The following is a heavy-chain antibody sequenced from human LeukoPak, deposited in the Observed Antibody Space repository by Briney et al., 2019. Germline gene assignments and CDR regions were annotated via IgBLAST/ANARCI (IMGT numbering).Heavy chain of an antibody. D-gene: IGHD2-2*01. V-gene: IGHV4-31*03. Sequence: SETLSLTCSVSGGSISINSYYWGWIRQHPGKGLEWIGYIYYSGSTYYNPSLKSRVTISVDTSKNQFSLKLSSVTAADTAVYYCARGYDPGFDYWGQGTLVTVSS. CDR3: ARGYDPGFDY. J-gene: IGHJ4*02. CDR1: GGSISINSYY. CDR2: IYYSGST.